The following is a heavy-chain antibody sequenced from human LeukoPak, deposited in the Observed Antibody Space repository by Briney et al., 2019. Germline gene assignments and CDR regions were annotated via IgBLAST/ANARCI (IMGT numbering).Heavy chain of an antibody. J-gene: IGHJ4*02. CDR3: ATDLSDY. V-gene: IGHV3-30*03. CDR1: GFTFSSYG. Sequence: GGSLRLSCAASGFTFSSYGMHWVRQAPGKGLEWVAVISYDGSNKYYADSVKGRFTISRDNSKNTLYLQMNSLRAEDTAVYYRATDLSDYWGQGTLVTVSS. CDR2: ISYDGSNK.